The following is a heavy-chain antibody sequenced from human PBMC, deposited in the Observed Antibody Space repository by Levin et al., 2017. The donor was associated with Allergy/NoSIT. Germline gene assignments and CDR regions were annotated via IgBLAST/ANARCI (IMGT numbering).Heavy chain of an antibody. D-gene: IGHD2-21*02. CDR1: GFTFTSYW. CDR3: ARYCRASDCSL. CDR2: IKQDGSVK. Sequence: GGSLRLSCAASGFTFTSYWMSWVRQAPGKGLEWLANIKQDGSVKQYVDSVKGRFTISRDNAKNSLYLQMNSLRAEDTALYYCARYCRASDCSLWGQGTLVTVSP. V-gene: IGHV3-7*01. J-gene: IGHJ4*02.